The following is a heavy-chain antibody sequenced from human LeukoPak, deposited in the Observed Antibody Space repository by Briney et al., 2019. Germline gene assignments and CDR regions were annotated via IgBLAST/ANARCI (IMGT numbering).Heavy chain of an antibody. CDR1: GFTFSSYA. CDR3: VKEGIPGYSSSWYGVDY. V-gene: IGHV3-64D*06. Sequence: PGGSLRLSCSASGFTFSSYAMHWVRQAPGKGLEYVSAISSNGGSTYYADSVKGRFTISRDNSKNPMYLQMSSLRAEDTAVYYCVKEGIPGYSSSWYGVDYWGQGTLVTVSS. J-gene: IGHJ4*02. CDR2: ISSNGGST. D-gene: IGHD6-13*01.